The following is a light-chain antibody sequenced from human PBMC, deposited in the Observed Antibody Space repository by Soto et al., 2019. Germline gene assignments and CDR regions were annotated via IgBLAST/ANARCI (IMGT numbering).Light chain of an antibody. V-gene: IGKV3-20*01. Sequence: EIVLTQSPGTLSLSPGERATLSCRASQRVSSDYLAWYQQKPGQAPRLLIYGASSRATGIPDSLSGSESGKSCSLTISRLDPEDLAVYYCQQYGSSPWTFGQRTKGEIK. CDR1: QRVSSDY. J-gene: IGKJ1*01. CDR3: QQYGSSPWT. CDR2: GAS.